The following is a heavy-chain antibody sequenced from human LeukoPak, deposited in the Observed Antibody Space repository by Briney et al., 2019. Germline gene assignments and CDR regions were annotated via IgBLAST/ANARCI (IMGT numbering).Heavy chain of an antibody. D-gene: IGHD1-1*01. CDR3: ARSTWNDVHFDY. CDR1: GGSISSYY. J-gene: IGHJ4*02. CDR2: IYYSGST. Sequence: SETLSLTCTVSGGSISSYYWSWIRHPPGKGLEWIGYIYYSGSTNYNPSLKSRVTISVDTSKNQFSLKLSSVTAADTAVYYCARSTWNDVHFDYWGQGTLVTVSS. V-gene: IGHV4-59*01.